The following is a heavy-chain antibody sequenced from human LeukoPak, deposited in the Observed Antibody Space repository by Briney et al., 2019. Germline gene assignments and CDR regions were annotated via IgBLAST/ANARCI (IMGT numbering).Heavy chain of an antibody. J-gene: IGHJ6*03. V-gene: IGHV3-7*01. CDR2: IKQDGSEK. D-gene: IGHD2-2*01. CDR3: ARDRVVPAAIGDYYYYMDV. CDR1: GFTFSSYW. Sequence: LSCAXSGFTFSSYWMSWGRQAPGKGLEWVANIKQDGSEKYYVDSVKGRFTISRDNAKKSLYLEKKNMRAEDTAVYYCARDRVVPAAIGDYYYYMDVWGKGTTVTVSS.